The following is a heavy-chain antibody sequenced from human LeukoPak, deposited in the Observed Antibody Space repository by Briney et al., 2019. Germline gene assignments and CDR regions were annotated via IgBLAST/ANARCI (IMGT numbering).Heavy chain of an antibody. V-gene: IGHV3-9*01. CDR1: GFTFDDYA. J-gene: IGHJ4*02. CDR3: AKENSYFDY. CDR2: ISWNSGSI. Sequence: GRSLRLSCAASGFTFDDYAMHWVRQAPGKGLEWVSGISWNSGSIGYADSVKGRFTISRDNAKNSLYLQMNSLRAEDTALYYCAKENSYFDYWGQGTLVTVSS.